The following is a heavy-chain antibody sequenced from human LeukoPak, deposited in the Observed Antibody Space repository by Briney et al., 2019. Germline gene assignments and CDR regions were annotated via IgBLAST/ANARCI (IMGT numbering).Heavy chain of an antibody. CDR1: GYRFGSYW. CDR3: ARTHSTSWYNLDY. CDR2: IYPGDSDT. V-gene: IGHV5-51*01. D-gene: IGHD6-13*01. Sequence: HGESLKISCEGSGYRFGSYWISWVRQLPGKGLEWMGIIYPGDSDTRYSPSFQGQVTISADKSISTAYLQWSSLKASDSAIYYCARTHSTSWYNLDYWGQGTLVTISS. J-gene: IGHJ4*02.